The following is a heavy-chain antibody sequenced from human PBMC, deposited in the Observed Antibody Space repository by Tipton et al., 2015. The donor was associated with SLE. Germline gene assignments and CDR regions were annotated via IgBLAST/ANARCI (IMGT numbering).Heavy chain of an antibody. CDR3: ARASPTAPYYYYYMDV. D-gene: IGHD4-17*01. V-gene: IGHV4-61*09. Sequence: LRLSCTVSGGSISSGCYYWSWIRQPAGKGLEWIGHIYTSGGTNYNPSLKSRVTISVDTSKNQFSLKLSSVTAADTAVYYCARASPTAPYYYYYMDVWGKGTTVTVSS. CDR2: IYTSGGT. J-gene: IGHJ6*03. CDR1: GGSISSGCYY.